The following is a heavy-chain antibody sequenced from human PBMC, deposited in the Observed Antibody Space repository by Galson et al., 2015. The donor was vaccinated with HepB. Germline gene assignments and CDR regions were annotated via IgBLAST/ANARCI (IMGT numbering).Heavy chain of an antibody. CDR3: ANSGLLS. CDR1: GFTSNIYA. Sequence: PLRLSCAAPGFTSNIYAMNWVRQAPGKGPEWVSGISSSTGNIYYADSVKGRFSISRDNSKNTLHLQMDSLRAEDTAVYYCANSGLLSWGQGTLVTVSS. J-gene: IGHJ5*02. CDR2: ISSSTGNI. D-gene: IGHD6-19*01. V-gene: IGHV3-23*01.